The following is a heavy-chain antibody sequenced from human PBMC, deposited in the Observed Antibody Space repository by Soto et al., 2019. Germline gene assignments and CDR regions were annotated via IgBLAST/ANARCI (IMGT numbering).Heavy chain of an antibody. CDR3: ARGVITMVRGHYGVGPPKYGMDV. V-gene: IGHV1-18*04. D-gene: IGHD3-10*01. Sequence: ASVNVACQSSGYTFTSYCISWGRQAPGQWRECMGWISAYNGNTNYAQKLQGRVTMTPDTSTSTAYMEMRSLRSADTAVYYCARGVITMVRGHYGVGPPKYGMDVWGQGPTVTVSS. J-gene: IGHJ6*02. CDR1: GYTFTSYC. CDR2: ISAYNGNT.